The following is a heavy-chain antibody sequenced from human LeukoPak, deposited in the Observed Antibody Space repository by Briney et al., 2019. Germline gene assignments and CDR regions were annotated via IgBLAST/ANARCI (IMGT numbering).Heavy chain of an antibody. D-gene: IGHD5-18*01. V-gene: IGHV4-59*01. Sequence: SETLSLTCTVSGGSISSYYWSWIRQPPGKGLEWIGYIYYSGSTNYNPSLKSRVTISVDTSKNQFSLKLSSVTAADTAVYYCARDASVDTAPLYYMDVWGKGTTVTVSS. CDR2: IYYSGST. CDR1: GGSISSYY. CDR3: ARDASVDTAPLYYMDV. J-gene: IGHJ6*03.